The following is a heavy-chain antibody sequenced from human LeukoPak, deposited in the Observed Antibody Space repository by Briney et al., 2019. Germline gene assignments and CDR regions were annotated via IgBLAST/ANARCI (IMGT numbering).Heavy chain of an antibody. V-gene: IGHV3-23*01. D-gene: IGHD3-10*01. J-gene: IGHJ4*02. Sequence: GGTLRLSCAASGFTFINYGMAWVRQAPGKGLEWVSGLSGNVHNPYYADSVKGRFTISRDNSKNTLYLEMNSLRAEDTATYFCAKDTYGRFDLWGPGTLVTVSS. CDR2: LSGNVHNP. CDR3: AKDTYGRFDL. CDR1: GFTFINYG.